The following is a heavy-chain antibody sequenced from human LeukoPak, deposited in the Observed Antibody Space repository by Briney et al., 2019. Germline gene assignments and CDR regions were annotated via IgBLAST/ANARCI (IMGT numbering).Heavy chain of an antibody. CDR2: TSDVGAGT. CDR1: GFTFSSHA. V-gene: IGHV3-23*01. J-gene: IGHJ4*02. CDR3: AKLTFDF. Sequence: GGSLRLSCAASGFTFSSHAMSWVRQAPGKGLEWVSTTSDVGAGTYYADSVKGRFTVSRDNSKNTLYLQMSSLRAEDTAVYYCAKLTFDFWGQGALVTVSS.